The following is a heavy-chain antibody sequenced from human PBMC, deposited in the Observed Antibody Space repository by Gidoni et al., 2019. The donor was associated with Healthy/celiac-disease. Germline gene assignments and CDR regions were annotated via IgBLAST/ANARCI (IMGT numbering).Heavy chain of an antibody. V-gene: IGHV3-66*01. CDR2: IYSGGST. CDR3: ARDPHGCYGVGY. CDR1: GCTVSSNY. D-gene: IGHD6-19*01. Sequence: EVQLVEAGGGLVQPGGSLRLSCAAAGCTVSSNYLSWVRQAPGKGLECVSVIYSGGSTYYADSVKGRFTISRDNSKNTLYLQMNSLRAEDTAVYYCARDPHGCYGVGYWGQGTLVTVSS. J-gene: IGHJ4*02.